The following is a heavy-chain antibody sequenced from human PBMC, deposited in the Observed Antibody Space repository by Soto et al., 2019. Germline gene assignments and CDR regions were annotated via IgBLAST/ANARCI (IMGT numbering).Heavy chain of an antibody. Sequence: PXGSLRLSCAASVFTVSSNYMSCVRHSPGKWLEWVGRIKSKTDGGTTDYAAPVKGRFTISRDDSKNTLYLQMNSLKTEDTAVYYCTSPHYYDSSAPVLYWGQATLGIVSS. CDR2: IKSKTDGGTT. CDR3: TSPHYYDSSAPVLY. V-gene: IGHV3-15*01. D-gene: IGHD3-22*01. CDR1: VFTVSSNY. J-gene: IGHJ4*02.